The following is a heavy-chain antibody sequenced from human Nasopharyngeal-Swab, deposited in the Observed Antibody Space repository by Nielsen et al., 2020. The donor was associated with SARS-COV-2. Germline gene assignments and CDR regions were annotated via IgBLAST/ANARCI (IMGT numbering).Heavy chain of an antibody. V-gene: IGHV3-7*01. CDR1: GFSFSSYS. J-gene: IGHJ4*02. Sequence: GESLKISCATSGFSFSSYSMTWVRQAPGKGLEWVANIKQDGSELYYVDSVKGRFTIPRDNAKNSLFLQMNSLRAEDTAVYYCARDRTDYDFWSHYYTYYLDFWGQGTLVTVSS. CDR3: ARDRTDYDFWSHYYTYYLDF. CDR2: IKQDGSEL. D-gene: IGHD3-3*01.